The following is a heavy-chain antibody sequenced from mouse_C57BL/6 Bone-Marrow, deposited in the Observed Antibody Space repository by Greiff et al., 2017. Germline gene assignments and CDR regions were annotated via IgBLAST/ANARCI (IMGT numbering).Heavy chain of an antibody. V-gene: IGHV1-74*01. J-gene: IGHJ2*01. D-gene: IGHD1-1*01. CDR1: GYTFSSYW. CDR2: IHPSDSDP. Sequence: VQLQPPEAELVKPGASVQVSCKASGYTFSSYWMHWVKQRPGQGLVWIGRIHPSDSDPNYNQKFKGKATLTVDKSSSTAYMQLSSLTSEDSAVYYCAIDYYGSRDYWGQGTTLAVSS. CDR3: AIDYYGSRDY.